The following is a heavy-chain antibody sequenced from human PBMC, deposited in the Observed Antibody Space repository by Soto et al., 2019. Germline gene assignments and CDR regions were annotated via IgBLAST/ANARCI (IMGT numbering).Heavy chain of an antibody. CDR2: INSDGSST. CDR3: ARDHHRYSGYDYVDY. D-gene: IGHD5-12*01. J-gene: IGHJ4*02. CDR1: GFTFSSYW. V-gene: IGHV3-74*01. Sequence: GGSLRLSCAASGFTFSSYWMHWVRQAPGKGLVWVSRINSDGSSTGYADSVMGRFTISRDNAKNSLYLQMNSLRAEDTAVYYCARDHHRYSGYDYVDYWGQGTLVTVSS.